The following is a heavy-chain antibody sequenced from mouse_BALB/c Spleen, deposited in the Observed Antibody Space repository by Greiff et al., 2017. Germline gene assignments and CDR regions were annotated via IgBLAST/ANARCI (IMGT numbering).Heavy chain of an antibody. V-gene: IGHV5-4*02. J-gene: IGHJ2*01. CDR1: GFTFSDYY. Sequence: EVKLVESGGGLVKPGGSLKLSCAASGFTFSDYYMYWVRQTPEKRLEWVATISDGGSYTYYPDSVKGRFTISRDNAKNNLYLQMSSLKSEDTAMYYCARDRGLLTGTLYYFDYWGQGTTRTVSS. CDR2: ISDGGSYT. D-gene: IGHD4-1*01. CDR3: ARDRGLLTGTLYYFDY.